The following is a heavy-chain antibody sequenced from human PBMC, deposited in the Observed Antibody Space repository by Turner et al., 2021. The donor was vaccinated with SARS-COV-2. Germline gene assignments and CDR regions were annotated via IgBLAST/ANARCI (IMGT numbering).Heavy chain of an antibody. CDR2: ISGSGGGT. CDR1: GLTFSSYA. J-gene: IGHJ4*02. Sequence: EVQLLESGGGLVQPGGSLRLSCAASGLTFSSYAMNWVRQAPGKGLEWVSVISGSGGGTHYADSVKGRFTISRDNSKNTLYLQMDSLRAEDTAVYYCAKDLRGITYYYGSGTYEVIDYWGQGTLVTVSS. V-gene: IGHV3-23*01. D-gene: IGHD3-10*01. CDR3: AKDLRGITYYYGSGTYEVIDY.